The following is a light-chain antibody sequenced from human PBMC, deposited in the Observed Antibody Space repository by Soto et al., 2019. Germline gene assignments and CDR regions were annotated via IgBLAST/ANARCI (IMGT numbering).Light chain of an antibody. Sequence: IQMTQSPSSLAASLGDRVTISCRASQGIGNALGWYQQKPGKPPKVLIYGASNFQSGVPPRFSGSGSGTDFTLTISSLQPDDFANYYCQQYNSYSPLTFGGGTKVDIK. V-gene: IGKV1-17*01. CDR3: QQYNSYSPLT. J-gene: IGKJ4*01. CDR2: GAS. CDR1: QGIGNA.